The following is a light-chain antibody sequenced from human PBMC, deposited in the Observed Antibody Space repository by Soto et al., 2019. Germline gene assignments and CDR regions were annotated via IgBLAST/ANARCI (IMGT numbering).Light chain of an antibody. V-gene: IGKV3-20*01. CDR2: GAS. J-gene: IGKJ2*02. Sequence: DIVLPQSAGTLYLSPGESATLSCRASQTLNHMNLAWYRQKPCQAPRLLIYGASNRATVTPDRFSGSGAGTEFTRTISALEPEDFAVYYCNGYGDSPPAWTFSQGNKLQLK. CDR3: NGYGDSPPAWT. CDR1: QTLNHMN.